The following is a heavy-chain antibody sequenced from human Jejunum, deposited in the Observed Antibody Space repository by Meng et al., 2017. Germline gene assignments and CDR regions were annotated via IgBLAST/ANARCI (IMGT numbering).Heavy chain of an antibody. CDR1: GFTFSSSS. Sequence: GESLKISCAASGFTFSSSSMSWVRQAPGKGLEWVSTFTGTTTSTYYADSVKGRFTISRDNSKNTLYLQMNSLRAEDTAVYYCAKLTSLWGQGTLVTGAS. J-gene: IGHJ4*02. CDR2: FTGTTTST. CDR3: AKLTSL. D-gene: IGHD3-16*01. V-gene: IGHV3-23*01.